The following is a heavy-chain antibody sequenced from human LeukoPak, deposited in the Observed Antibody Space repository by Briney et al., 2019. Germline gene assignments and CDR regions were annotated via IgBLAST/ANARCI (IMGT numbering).Heavy chain of an antibody. D-gene: IGHD3-22*01. CDR1: GFTFGSYW. CDR2: INEDGSDE. Sequence: PGGSLRLSCAVSGFTFGSYWMTWVRQAPGKGLEWVANINEDGSDEWSVDSVKGRFTTSGDNAKNSVYLQMNSLRAEDTAVYYCARESGGYYDFDYWGQGTLVTVSS. CDR3: ARESGGYYDFDY. V-gene: IGHV3-7*01. J-gene: IGHJ4*02.